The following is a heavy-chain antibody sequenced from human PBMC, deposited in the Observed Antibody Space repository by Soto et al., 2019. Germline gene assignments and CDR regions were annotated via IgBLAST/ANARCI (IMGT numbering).Heavy chain of an antibody. V-gene: IGHV3-48*02. D-gene: IGHD3-3*01. Sequence: EVQLVESGGGLVQPGGSLRLSCAASGFTFSSYSMNWVRQAPGKGLEWVSYISSSSSTIYYADSVKGRFTISRDNAKNSLYLQMNSLRDEDTAVYYCARDARITIFGVVIQSGWFDPWGQGTLVTVSS. J-gene: IGHJ5*02. CDR1: GFTFSSYS. CDR3: ARDARITIFGVVIQSGWFDP. CDR2: ISSSSSTI.